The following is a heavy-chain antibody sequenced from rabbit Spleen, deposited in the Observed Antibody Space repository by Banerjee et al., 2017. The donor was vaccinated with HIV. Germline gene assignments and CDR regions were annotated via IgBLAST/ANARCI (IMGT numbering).Heavy chain of an antibody. CDR2: IDSGGSGFT. CDR1: GVSFSSDYY. CDR3: TRDDGSGHYIDGYFNS. V-gene: IGHV1S40*01. D-gene: IGHD1-1*01. J-gene: IGHJ4*01. Sequence: QSLEESGGDLVKPGASLTLTCTASGVSFSSDYYMCWVRQAPGKGLEWIACIDSGGSGFTYFASWAKGRFTISKTSSTTVTLQVTSLTAADTATYFCTRDDGSGHYIDGYFNSWGPGTLVT.